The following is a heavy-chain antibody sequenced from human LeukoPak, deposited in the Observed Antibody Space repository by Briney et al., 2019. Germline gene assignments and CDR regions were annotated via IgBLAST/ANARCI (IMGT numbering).Heavy chain of an antibody. CDR1: GFTFSGSS. V-gene: IGHV3-73*01. CDR2: IRSKANSYAT. Sequence: GGSLRLSCAASGFTFSGSSMHWVRQASGKGLEWVGRIRSKANSYATAYPASVKGRSTISRDDSKNTAYLQMNSLKTEDTAVYYCTAQGLSGSYPFDCWGQGTLVTVSS. D-gene: IGHD1-26*01. J-gene: IGHJ4*02. CDR3: TAQGLSGSYPFDC.